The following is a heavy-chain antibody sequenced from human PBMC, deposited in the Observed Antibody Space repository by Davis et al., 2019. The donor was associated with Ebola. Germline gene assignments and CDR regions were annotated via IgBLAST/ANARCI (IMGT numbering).Heavy chain of an antibody. CDR1: GGTFSSYA. J-gene: IGHJ4*02. V-gene: IGHV1-69*06. CDR2: IIPIFGTA. D-gene: IGHD2-8*01. Sequence: AASVKVSCKASGGTFSSYAISWVRQAPGQGLEWMGGIIPIFGTANYAQKFQDRVTMSADKSTSTVYMELSSLRSGDTAVYYCASGPWVYTTRRGLTLDNWGQGTQVTVSS. CDR3: ASGPWVYTTRRGLTLDN.